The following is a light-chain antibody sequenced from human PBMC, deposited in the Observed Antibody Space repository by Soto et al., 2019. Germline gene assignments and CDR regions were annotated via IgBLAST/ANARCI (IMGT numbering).Light chain of an antibody. CDR1: IDDVTAYYR. J-gene: IGLJ1*01. V-gene: IGLV2-18*01. CDR2: DVS. Sequence: QSVLTQPPSVSGSPGQSVTISCSGTIDDVTAYYRVSWYQQTPGTAPKLMIYDVSNRPSGVPDRFSGSRSGNTASLTISGLQAEDEGDYYCSVYTRTSTYVLGTGTKLTVL. CDR3: SVYTRTSTYV.